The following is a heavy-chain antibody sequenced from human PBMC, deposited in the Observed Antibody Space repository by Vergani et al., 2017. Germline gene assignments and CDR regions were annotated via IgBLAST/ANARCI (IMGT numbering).Heavy chain of an antibody. D-gene: IGHD3-22*01. J-gene: IGHJ4*02. Sequence: QLQLQQSGPGLVKPSETLFLTCTVSADSISSGSYYWGWNRQPPGKSLEWIGSIYYSGLTYYNPSLKSRVAISVDTSKNQFSLKLNSVTAADTAMYYCARMGGYDEGDAFRIGYFDSWGPGILVTVSS. V-gene: IGHV4-39*07. CDR2: IYYSGLT. CDR1: ADSISSGSYY. CDR3: ARMGGYDEGDAFRIGYFDS.